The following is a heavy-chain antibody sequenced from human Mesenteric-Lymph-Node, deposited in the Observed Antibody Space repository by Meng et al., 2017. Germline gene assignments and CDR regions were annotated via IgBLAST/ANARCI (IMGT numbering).Heavy chain of an antibody. D-gene: IGHD3-22*01. CDR3: ARIVPNTSRYYYLDY. J-gene: IGHJ4*02. CDR2: IYHSGST. V-gene: IGHV4-38-2*02. CDR1: GYSISSGYY. Sequence: SETLSLTCTVSGYSISSGYYWGWIRQPPGKGLEWIGSIYHSGSTYYNPSLKSRVTILVDASENQFSLKLTSVTAADTAVYYCARIVPNTSRYYYLDYWSQGTLVTVSS.